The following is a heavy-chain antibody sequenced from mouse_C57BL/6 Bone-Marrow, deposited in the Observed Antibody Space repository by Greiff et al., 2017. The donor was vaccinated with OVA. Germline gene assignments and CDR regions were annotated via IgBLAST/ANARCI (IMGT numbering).Heavy chain of an antibody. Sequence: VQLVASGGGLVQPGGSMKLSCVASGFPFRNYWMNWVRPSPEKGLEWVAQLRLKPDNYATHYAESVKGRFTISRDDSKSSVYMQRSNLRAEDTGIYYCTGFYYCYDGDGDLYFDYWGQGTTLTVSS. V-gene: IGHV6-3*01. CDR1: GFPFRNYW. CDR3: TGFYYCYDGDGDLYFDY. CDR2: LRLKPDNYAT. D-gene: IGHD2-2*01. J-gene: IGHJ2*01.